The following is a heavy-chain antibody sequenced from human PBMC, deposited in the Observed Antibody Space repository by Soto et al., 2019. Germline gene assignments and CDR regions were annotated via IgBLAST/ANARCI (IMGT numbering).Heavy chain of an antibody. V-gene: IGHV4-34*01. Sequence: SETLSVTCAFYVGSFSGYYWGWIRQPPGKGLEWLGVINHSGSTNQNPSLKSRVTISVDTSKNQFSLRLKSITAADTAVYYCARGTSMTGAVQGDAHGQDFFDSWGQGTMVTVSS. CDR2: INHSGST. CDR1: VGSFSGYY. J-gene: IGHJ4*02. D-gene: IGHD1-26*01. CDR3: ARGTSMTGAVQGDAHGQDFFDS.